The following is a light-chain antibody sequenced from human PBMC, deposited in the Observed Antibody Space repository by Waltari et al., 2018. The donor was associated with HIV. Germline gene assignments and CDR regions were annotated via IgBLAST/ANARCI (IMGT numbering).Light chain of an antibody. CDR3: GTWDSSLSSYV. CDR2: GHG. V-gene: IGLV1-51*01. J-gene: IGLJ1*01. CDR1: SSNIGNNV. Sequence: QSVLTQPPSMSAAPGERVTISCSGSSSNIGNNVVSWYQQLPGTAPKLLIYGHGSRPSGVPDRFSGFKSGTSATLGITGLQTGDEADYYCGTWDSSLSSYVFGTGTKVTVL.